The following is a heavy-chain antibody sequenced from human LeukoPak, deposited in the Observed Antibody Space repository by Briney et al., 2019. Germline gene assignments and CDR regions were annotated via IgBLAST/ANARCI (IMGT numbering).Heavy chain of an antibody. CDR1: GGSLNYYY. CDR3: ARRLRKTAAGP. D-gene: IGHD2-21*02. J-gene: IGHJ5*02. Sequence: PSETLSLTCTVSGGSLNYYYWTWIRQPAGKGLEWIGRIYTSGSTDYSPSLKSRVTISVDTSKNQFSLKLSSVTAADTAVYYCARRLRKTAAGPWGQGTLVTVSS. V-gene: IGHV4-4*07. CDR2: IYTSGST.